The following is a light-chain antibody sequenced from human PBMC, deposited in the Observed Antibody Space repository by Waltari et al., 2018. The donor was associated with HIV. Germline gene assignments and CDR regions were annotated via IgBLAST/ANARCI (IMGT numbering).Light chain of an antibody. CDR1: SSDVGGYNY. Sequence: QSALTQPASVSGSPGQSITISCTGTSSDVGGYNYVSWYQQHPGKAPKLMIYEVSNRPSGVSNRFSGSKSGHTASLTISGLQAEDEADYYCSSYTSSNTLVVFGGGTKLTVL. CDR2: EVS. V-gene: IGLV2-14*01. CDR3: SSYTSSNTLVV. J-gene: IGLJ2*01.